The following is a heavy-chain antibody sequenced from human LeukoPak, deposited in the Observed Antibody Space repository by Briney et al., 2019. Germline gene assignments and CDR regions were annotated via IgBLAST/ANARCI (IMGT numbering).Heavy chain of an antibody. V-gene: IGHV3-30*04. D-gene: IGHD1-14*01. CDR3: ARGNRVTYRYHGLDV. CDR1: GFTSSTYA. CDR2: IAYDGSKE. Sequence: SGGSLRLSCAASGFTSSTYALHWVRQAPGKGLEWVAAIAYDGSKEYYPDSVKGRFTISRDNSKNTLYLQMNSLRADDTAVFYCARGNRVTYRYHGLDVWGQGTTVTVSS. J-gene: IGHJ6*02.